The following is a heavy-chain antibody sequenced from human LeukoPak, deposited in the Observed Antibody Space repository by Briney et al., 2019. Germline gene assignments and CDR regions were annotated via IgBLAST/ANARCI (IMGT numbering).Heavy chain of an antibody. V-gene: IGHV1-2*02. CDR2: INPNSGGT. CDR1: GYTFTGYY. D-gene: IGHD3-3*01. Sequence: ASVKVSCKASGYTFTGYYMHWVRQAPGQGLEWMGWINPNSGGTNYAQKFQGRVTMTRDTSISTAYMELSGLRSDDTAVYYCARGGHDFSGYSTWFDPWGQGTLVTVSS. CDR3: ARGGHDFSGYSTWFDP. J-gene: IGHJ5*02.